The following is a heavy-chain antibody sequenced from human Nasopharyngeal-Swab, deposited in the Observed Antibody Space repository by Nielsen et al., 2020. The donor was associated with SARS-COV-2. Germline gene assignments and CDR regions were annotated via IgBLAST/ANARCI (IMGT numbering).Heavy chain of an antibody. V-gene: IGHV4-38-2*01. Sequence: SETLSLTCAVSGSSISSGYYWGWIRQPPGKGLEWIGSIYYSGSTYYNPSLKSRVTISVDTSKNQFSLKLSSVTAADTAVYYCARQSAGSVTIFGVFDYWGQGTLVTVSS. CDR1: GSSISSGYY. CDR3: ARQSAGSVTIFGVFDY. D-gene: IGHD3-3*01. CDR2: IYYSGST. J-gene: IGHJ4*02.